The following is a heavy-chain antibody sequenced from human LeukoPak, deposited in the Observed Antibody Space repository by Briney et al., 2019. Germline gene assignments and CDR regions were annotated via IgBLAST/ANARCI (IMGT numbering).Heavy chain of an antibody. J-gene: IGHJ4*02. CDR1: GYTFTNYG. CDR2: ISPYNANT. V-gene: IGHV1-18*01. Sequence: ASVTVSFKASGYTFTNYGINWVRQAPGQGLEWMGWISPYNANTNYAQKFQGRVSMTTDTSTNTAYLELRSLRSDDTAVYYCAREPNYDFWSGQTAFDYWGQGTLVTVSS. CDR3: AREPNYDFWSGQTAFDY. D-gene: IGHD3-3*01.